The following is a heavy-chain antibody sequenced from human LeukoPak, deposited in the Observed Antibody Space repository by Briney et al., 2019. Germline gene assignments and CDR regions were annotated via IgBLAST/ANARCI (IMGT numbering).Heavy chain of an antibody. CDR2: IYYSGST. CDR1: GGSISSYY. V-gene: IGHV4-59*08. D-gene: IGHD3-10*01. CDR3: ARRQNRYGSGSYTLYYYYGMDV. J-gene: IGHJ6*02. Sequence: SETLSLTCTVSGGSISSYYWSWIRQPPGKGLEWIGYIYYSGSTNYNPSLKSRVTISVDTSKNQFSLKLSSVTAADTAVYYCARRQNRYGSGSYTLYYYYGMDVWGQGTTVTVSS.